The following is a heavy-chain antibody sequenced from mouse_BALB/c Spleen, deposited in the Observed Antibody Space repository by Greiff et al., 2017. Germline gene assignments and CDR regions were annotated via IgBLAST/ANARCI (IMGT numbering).Heavy chain of an antibody. Sequence: VKLVESGPGLVQPSQSLSITCTVSGFSLTSYGVHWVRQSPGKGLEWLGVIWSGGSTDYNAAFISRLSISKDNSKSQVFFKMNSLQANDTAIYYCARKAHYGNYPFAYWGQGTLVTVSA. D-gene: IGHD2-1*01. CDR2: IWSGGST. CDR1: GFSLTSYG. J-gene: IGHJ3*01. CDR3: ARKAHYGNYPFAY. V-gene: IGHV2-2*02.